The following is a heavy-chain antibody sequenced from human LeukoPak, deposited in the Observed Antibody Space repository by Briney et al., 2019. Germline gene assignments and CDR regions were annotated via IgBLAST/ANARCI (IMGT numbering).Heavy chain of an antibody. J-gene: IGHJ4*02. D-gene: IGHD4-17*01. CDR3: ARDDYGETFDY. V-gene: IGHV3-7*03. Sequence: GGSLRLSCEGSGFSFSSYWMTWVRQSPGKGPEWVANIKQDESERYTVDSVKGRFTISRDNSKNTLYLQMNSLRAEDTAVYYCARDDYGETFDYWGQGTLVTVSS. CDR2: IKQDESER. CDR1: GFSFSSYW.